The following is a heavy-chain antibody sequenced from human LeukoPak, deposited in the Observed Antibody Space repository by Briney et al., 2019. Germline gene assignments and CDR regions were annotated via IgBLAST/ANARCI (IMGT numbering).Heavy chain of an antibody. Sequence: SVKVSCKASGGTFSSYAISWVRQAPGQGLEWMGGFSPIFGTANYAQKFQGRVTITADESTSTAYIDLSSLRSEDTAVYYCARAGRITIVRGPSSGGLDYWGQGTLVTVSS. CDR1: GGTFSSYA. CDR3: ARAGRITIVRGPSSGGLDY. CDR2: FSPIFGTA. D-gene: IGHD3-10*01. V-gene: IGHV1-69*13. J-gene: IGHJ4*02.